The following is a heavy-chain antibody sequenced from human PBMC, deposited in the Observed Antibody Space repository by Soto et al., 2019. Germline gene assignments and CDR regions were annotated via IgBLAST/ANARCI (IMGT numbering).Heavy chain of an antibody. CDR2: INSDGSST. J-gene: IGHJ4*02. Sequence: GGSLRLSFAASGFTFISYWLHWVRQAPGKGMVWVSRINSDGSSTSYADSVKGRFTISRDKAKNTLYRQMNSLRTEDTAVYYCARQWTNYDILTGYFQYYFDYWGQGT. CDR1: GFTFISYW. V-gene: IGHV3-74*01. CDR3: ARQWTNYDILTGYFQYYFDY. D-gene: IGHD3-9*01.